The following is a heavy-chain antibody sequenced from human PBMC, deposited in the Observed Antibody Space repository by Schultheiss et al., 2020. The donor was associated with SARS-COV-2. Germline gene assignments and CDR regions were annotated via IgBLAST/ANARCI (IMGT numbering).Heavy chain of an antibody. CDR1: GGSISSSSYY. Sequence: SETLSLTCTVSGGSISSSSYYWGWIRQPPGKGLEWIGSIYYSGSTNYNPSLKSRVTISVDTSKNQFSLKLSSVTAADTAVYYCARRILGIAAAGTVGWFDPWGQGTLVTVSS. V-gene: IGHV4-39*07. CDR2: IYYSGST. J-gene: IGHJ5*02. CDR3: ARRILGIAAAGTVGWFDP. D-gene: IGHD6-13*01.